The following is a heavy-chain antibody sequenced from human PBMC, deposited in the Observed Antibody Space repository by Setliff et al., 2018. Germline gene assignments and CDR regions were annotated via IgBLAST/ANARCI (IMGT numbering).Heavy chain of an antibody. CDR3: ARDRAYSSSWFLWFDP. CDR1: GYTFSTYG. V-gene: IGHV1-18*01. D-gene: IGHD6-13*01. J-gene: IGHJ5*02. Sequence: ASVKVSCKDSGYTFSTYGISWVRQAPGQGLEGMGWISAYNGNTKYSQKFQGRVTITRDTSASTAYMELSSLRSEDTAVYYCARDRAYSSSWFLWFDPWGQGTLVTVSS. CDR2: ISAYNGNT.